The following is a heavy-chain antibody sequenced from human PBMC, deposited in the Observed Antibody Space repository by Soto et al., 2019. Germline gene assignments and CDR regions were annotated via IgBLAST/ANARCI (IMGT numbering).Heavy chain of an antibody. V-gene: IGHV4-31*03. J-gene: IGHJ6*02. CDR2: IYYSGST. CDR1: GGSISSGGYH. Sequence: SETLSLTCTVSGGSISSGGYHWSWIRQHPGKGLEWIGYIYYSGSTYYNPSLKSRVTISVDTSKNQFSLKLSSVTAADTAVYYCARELPQRQGRNMDVWGQGTTVTVS. D-gene: IGHD1-1*01. CDR3: ARELPQRQGRNMDV.